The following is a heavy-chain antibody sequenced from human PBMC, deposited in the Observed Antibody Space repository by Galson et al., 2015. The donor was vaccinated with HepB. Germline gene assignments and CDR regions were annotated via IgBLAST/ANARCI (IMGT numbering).Heavy chain of an antibody. J-gene: IGHJ5*02. CDR1: GGTFSGYG. CDR3: ARIEWYGELGGWFDP. D-gene: IGHD3-10*01. CDR2: IIPFFETA. V-gene: IGHV1-69*13. Sequence: SVKVSCKASGGTFSGYGITWVRQAPGQGLEWMGGIIPFFETANYAQKFQGRVTITADESTNTAYMELSSLRSEDTAVYYCARIEWYGELGGWFDPWGQGTLVTVSS.